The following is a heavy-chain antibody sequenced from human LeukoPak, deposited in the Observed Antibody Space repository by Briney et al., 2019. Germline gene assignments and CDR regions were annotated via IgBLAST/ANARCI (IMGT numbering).Heavy chain of an antibody. D-gene: IGHD3-10*01. CDR1: GFTFSSYA. Sequence: GGSLRLSCAASGFTFSSYAMHWVRQAPGKGLEYVSAISSNGGSTYYANSVKGRFTISRDNSKNTLYLQMGSVRAADTAVYYCARARRADLRFGESFRHSKAVRAFDIWGQGTMVTVSS. J-gene: IGHJ3*02. CDR2: ISSNGGST. V-gene: IGHV3-64*01. CDR3: ARARRADLRFGESFRHSKAVRAFDI.